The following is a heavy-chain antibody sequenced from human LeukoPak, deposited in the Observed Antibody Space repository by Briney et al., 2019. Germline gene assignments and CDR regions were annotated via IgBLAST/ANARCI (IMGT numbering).Heavy chain of an antibody. J-gene: IGHJ4*02. Sequence: ASVNVSCKASVYTFTSYAMHWVRQAPGQGLDWMGWIAPSGGTNYPQKFQGRVAITRDTSITTAYLDMSRLTSDDTAVYYCARDRYGDGFAHFDYWGQGALVTVSS. V-gene: IGHV1-2*02. CDR1: VYTFTSYA. D-gene: IGHD5-24*01. CDR3: ARDRYGDGFAHFDY. CDR2: IAPSGGT.